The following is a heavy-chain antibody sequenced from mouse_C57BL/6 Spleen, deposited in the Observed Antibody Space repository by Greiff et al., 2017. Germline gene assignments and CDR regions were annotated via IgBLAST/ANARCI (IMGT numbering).Heavy chain of an antibody. CDR3: ARRGYGSIYAMDY. CDR2: INPSTGGT. D-gene: IGHD1-1*01. Sequence: EVKLLEPGPELVKPGASVKISCKASGYSFTGYYMNWVKQSPEKSLEWIGEINPSTGGTTYNQKFKAKATLTVDKSSSTAYMQLKSLTSEDSAVYYCARRGYGSIYAMDYWGQGTSVTVSS. V-gene: IGHV1-42*01. J-gene: IGHJ4*01. CDR1: GYSFTGYY.